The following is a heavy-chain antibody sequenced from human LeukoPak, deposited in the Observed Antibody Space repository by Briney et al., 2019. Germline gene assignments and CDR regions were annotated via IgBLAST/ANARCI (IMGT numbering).Heavy chain of an antibody. CDR1: GGSFSGYY. J-gene: IGHJ6*04. CDR3: ARVRVVPAAVGRIKVDYGMDV. CDR2: INHSGST. Sequence: SETLSLTCAVYGGSFSGYYWSWIRQPPGKGLEWIGEINHSGSTNYNPSLKCRVTISVDTSKNQFSLKLSSVTAADTAVYYCARVRVVPAAVGRIKVDYGMDVWGKGTTVTVSS. D-gene: IGHD2-2*01. V-gene: IGHV4-34*01.